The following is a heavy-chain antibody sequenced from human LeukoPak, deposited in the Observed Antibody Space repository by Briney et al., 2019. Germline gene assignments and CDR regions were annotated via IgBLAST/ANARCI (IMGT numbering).Heavy chain of an antibody. Sequence: GGSLRLSCAASGFTFSSYAMSWVRQAPGKGLEWIGFISGGTTEYAASVKGRFTISRDDSTSIAYLQMNSLTTEETAVYSCSRGSGWLSVYWGQGTLVPVSS. CDR3: SRGSGWLSVY. CDR2: ISGGTT. D-gene: IGHD6-19*01. CDR1: GFTFSSYA. J-gene: IGHJ4*02. V-gene: IGHV3-49*04.